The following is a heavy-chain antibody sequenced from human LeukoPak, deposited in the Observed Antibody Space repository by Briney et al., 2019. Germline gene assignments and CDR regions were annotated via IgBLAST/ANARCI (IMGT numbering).Heavy chain of an antibody. CDR2: IYYSGST. CDR3: ARAAQLWFGDPPQTYYYYYMDV. Sequence: SETLSLTCAVYGGSFGGYYWSWIRQPPGKGLEWIGYIYYSGSTNYNPSLKSRVTISVDTSKNQFSLKLSSVTAADTAVYYCARAAQLWFGDPPQTYYYYYMDVWGKGTTVTISS. V-gene: IGHV4-59*01. CDR1: GGSFGGYY. J-gene: IGHJ6*03. D-gene: IGHD3-10*01.